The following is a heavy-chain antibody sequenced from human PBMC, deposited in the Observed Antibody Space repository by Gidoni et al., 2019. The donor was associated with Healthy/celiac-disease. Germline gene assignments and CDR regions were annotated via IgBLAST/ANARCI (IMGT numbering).Heavy chain of an antibody. CDR2: RRDSGTRT. CDR3: AKRTDRSTLYYGMDV. J-gene: IGHJ6*02. CDR1: TFTFSSDA. V-gene: IGHV3-23*01. D-gene: IGHD3-16*02. Sequence: EEPLLESVGGLVQPGVSLRLSCAASTFTFSSDAMTWVRQAPGKGLEWGSGRRDSGTRTDYEDSGKGGCTIYRLNVKSRWYLERKSLRAEDAAVYYCAKRTDRSTLYYGMDVWGQGTTVTVSS.